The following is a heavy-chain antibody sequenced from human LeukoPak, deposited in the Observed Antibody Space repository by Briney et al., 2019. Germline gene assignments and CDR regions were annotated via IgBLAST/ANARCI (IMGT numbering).Heavy chain of an antibody. J-gene: IGHJ4*02. D-gene: IGHD6-19*01. Sequence: PSETLSLTCTVSGGSISSSSYYWGWIRRPPGKGLEWIGSIYYSGSTYYNPSLKSRVTISVDTSKNQFSLKLSSVTAADTAVYYCARASRQWLVLRWGQGTLVTVSS. V-gene: IGHV4-39*01. CDR3: ARASRQWLVLR. CDR2: IYYSGST. CDR1: GGSISSSSYY.